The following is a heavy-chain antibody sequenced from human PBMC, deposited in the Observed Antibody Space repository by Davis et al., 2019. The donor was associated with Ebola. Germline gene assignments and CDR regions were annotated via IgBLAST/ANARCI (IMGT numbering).Heavy chain of an antibody. J-gene: IGHJ6*02. Sequence: SETLSLTCAVSGGSISSNIWWSWVRQAPGKGLEWIGEISHSGNTNYNPSLKSRVTMSVDTSKNQFSLKLSSVTAADTAVYYCARGNYGDYIVLYYYNMDVWGHGTTVTVSS. CDR1: GGSISSNIW. CDR3: ARGNYGDYIVLYYYNMDV. D-gene: IGHD4-17*01. CDR2: ISHSGNT. V-gene: IGHV4-4*02.